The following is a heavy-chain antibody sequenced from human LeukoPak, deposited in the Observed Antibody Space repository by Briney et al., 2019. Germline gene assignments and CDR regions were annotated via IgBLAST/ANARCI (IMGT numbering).Heavy chain of an antibody. V-gene: IGHV3-13*01. D-gene: IGHD4-17*01. CDR3: VRSFYGDHPY. Sequence: GGSLRLSCAASGFTLSTYDMHWVRQGPREGLEWVAAVGTSGHTFYPDSVKGQFTISRENARNSVYLQMNSLRAGDTAVYYCVRSFYGDHPYWGQGTLVTVSS. CDR2: VGTSGHT. CDR1: GFTLSTYD. J-gene: IGHJ4*02.